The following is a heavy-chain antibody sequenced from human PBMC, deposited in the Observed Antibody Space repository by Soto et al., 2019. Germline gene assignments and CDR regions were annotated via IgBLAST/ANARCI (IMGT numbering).Heavy chain of an antibody. CDR3: ARGLYYDSSGRMGAFDI. V-gene: IGHV1-46*01. D-gene: IGHD3-22*01. CDR2: INPSGGST. Sequence: ASVKVSLKACGYTFTSYYMHWLRQAPGQGLEWMGIINPSGGSTSYAQKFQGRVTVTRDTSTSTVYMELSSLRSEDTAVYYCARGLYYDSSGRMGAFDIWGQGTMVTVSS. J-gene: IGHJ3*02. CDR1: GYTFTSYY.